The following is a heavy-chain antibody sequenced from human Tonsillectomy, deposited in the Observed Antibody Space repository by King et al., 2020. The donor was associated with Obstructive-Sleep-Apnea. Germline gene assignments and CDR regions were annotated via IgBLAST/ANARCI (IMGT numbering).Heavy chain of an antibody. CDR3: ARWRGGSGNIDY. CDR1: GGSINSGVYY. V-gene: IGHV4-30-4*01. CDR2: SDHSGGT. J-gene: IGHJ4*02. Sequence: QLQESGPGLVKPSQTLSLTCTVSGGSINSGVYYWTWIRQPPGKGLECIGVSDHSGGTYFNPSLRSRVTVSIDTSRNQFSLNLNSVTAADTAVYFCARWRGGSGNIDYWGQGILVTVSS. D-gene: IGHD3-10*01.